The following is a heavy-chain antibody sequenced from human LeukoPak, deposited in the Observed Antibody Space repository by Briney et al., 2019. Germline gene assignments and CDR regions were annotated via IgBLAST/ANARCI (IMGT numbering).Heavy chain of an antibody. CDR3: AAGWLFVYYYYYMDV. V-gene: IGHV3-23*01. Sequence: GGSLRLSCAASGFTFSSYAMSWVRQAPGKGLEWVSAISGSGGSTYYADSVKGRFTISRDNSKNTLYLQMNSLRAEDTAVYYCAAGWLFVYYYYYMDVWGKGTTVTVSS. D-gene: IGHD3-22*01. CDR2: ISGSGGST. J-gene: IGHJ6*03. CDR1: GFTFSSYA.